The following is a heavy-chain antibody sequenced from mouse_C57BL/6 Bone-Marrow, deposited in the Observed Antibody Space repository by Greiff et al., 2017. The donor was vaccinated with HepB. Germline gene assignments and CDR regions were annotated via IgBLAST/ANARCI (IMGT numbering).Heavy chain of an antibody. Sequence: EVQLQQSGPELVKPGASVKISCKASGYTFTDYYMNWVKQSHGKSLEWIGDINPNNGGTSYNQKFKGKATLTVDKSSSTAYMALRSLTSEDSAVYYCAVTGTWFAYWGQGTLVTVSA. V-gene: IGHV1-26*01. CDR2: INPNNGGT. CDR1: GYTFTDYY. D-gene: IGHD4-1*01. CDR3: AVTGTWFAY. J-gene: IGHJ3*01.